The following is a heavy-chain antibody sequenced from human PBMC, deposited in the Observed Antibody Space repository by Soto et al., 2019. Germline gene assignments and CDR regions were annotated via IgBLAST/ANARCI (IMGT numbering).Heavy chain of an antibody. J-gene: IGHJ6*02. D-gene: IGHD3-22*01. CDR1: GFTFSDYY. Sequence: GGSLRLSCAASGFTFSDYYMSWIRQAPGKGLEWVSYISSSSSYTNYADSVKGRFTISRDNAKNSLYLQMNSLRAEDTAVYYCACTYYYDSSGYYPPRPAYYYGMDVWGQGTTVTVSS. V-gene: IGHV3-11*06. CDR2: ISSSSSYT. CDR3: ACTYYYDSSGYYPPRPAYYYGMDV.